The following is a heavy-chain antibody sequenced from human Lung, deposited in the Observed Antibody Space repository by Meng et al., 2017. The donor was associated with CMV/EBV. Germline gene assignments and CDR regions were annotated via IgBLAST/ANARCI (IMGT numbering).Heavy chain of an antibody. CDR1: GFTFDDYA. J-gene: IGHJ4*02. CDR3: AKDIDPDSSGHLDY. D-gene: IGHD3-22*01. V-gene: IGHV3-9*01. Sequence: SCAASGFTFDDYAMHWVRQAPGKGLEWVSGISWNSGNILYADSVKGRFTISRDNAKNSLYLQMNSLRAEDTALYYCAKDIDPDSSGHLDYWGQGXLVTVSS. CDR2: ISWNSGNI.